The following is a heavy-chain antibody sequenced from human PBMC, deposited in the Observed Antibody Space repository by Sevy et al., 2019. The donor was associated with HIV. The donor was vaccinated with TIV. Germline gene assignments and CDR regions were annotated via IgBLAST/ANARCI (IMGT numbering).Heavy chain of an antibody. J-gene: IGHJ4*02. CDR2: IYNGGST. V-gene: IGHV4-39*01. CDR3: ARLPQWLGASFDS. CDR1: GASMRSSHY. Sequence: SETLSLTCTVSGASMRSSHYWAWIRQPPGKGLVWVASIYNGGSTYYNPSLKARLTISIDTSKNKFSLNLNSVTATDTAIYYCARLPQWLGASFDSWGPGTLVTVSS. D-gene: IGHD6-19*01.